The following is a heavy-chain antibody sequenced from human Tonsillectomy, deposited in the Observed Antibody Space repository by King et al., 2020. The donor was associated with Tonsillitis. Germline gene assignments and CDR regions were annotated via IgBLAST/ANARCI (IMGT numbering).Heavy chain of an antibody. V-gene: IGHV1-2*02. CDR1: GYTFTGYY. CDR3: ARGLGDYYDSSGYQNWFDP. J-gene: IGHJ5*02. D-gene: IGHD3-22*01. CDR2: INPNSGGT. Sequence: VQLVESGAEVKKPGASVKVSCKASGYTFTGYYMHWVRQAPGQGLEWMGWINPNSGGTNYAQKFQGRVTMTRDTSISTAYMELNRLRSDDTAVYYCARGLGDYYDSSGYQNWFDPWGQGTLVTVSS.